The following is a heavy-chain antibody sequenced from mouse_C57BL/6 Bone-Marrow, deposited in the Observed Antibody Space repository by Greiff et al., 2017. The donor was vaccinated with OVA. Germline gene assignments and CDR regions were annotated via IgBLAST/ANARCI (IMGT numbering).Heavy chain of an antibody. Sequence: QVQLQQPGAELVMPGASVKLSCKASGYTFTSYWMHWVKQRPGQGLEWIGEIDPSDSYTNYNQKFKGKSTLTVDKSSSTAYMQLSSLTSEDSAVYYCAREGGTALAWFAYWGQGTLVTFSA. D-gene: IGHD3-1*01. CDR2: IDPSDSYT. CDR1: GYTFTSYW. J-gene: IGHJ3*01. V-gene: IGHV1-69*01. CDR3: AREGGTALAWFAY.